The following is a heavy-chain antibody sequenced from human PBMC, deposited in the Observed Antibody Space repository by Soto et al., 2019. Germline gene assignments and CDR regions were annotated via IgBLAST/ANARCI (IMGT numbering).Heavy chain of an antibody. CDR2: ITGTGGNT. V-gene: IGHV3-23*01. J-gene: IGHJ6*02. Sequence: GGSLRLSCAASGFTLSTYGMTWVRQAPGKGLEWVSAITGTGGNTYYVESVKGRFTVSRDNSKNMLYLQVNSLRAEDTAVYYCARIRGYYYGLDVWGQGTTVTVSS. CDR3: ARIRGYYYGLDV. CDR1: GFTLSTYG.